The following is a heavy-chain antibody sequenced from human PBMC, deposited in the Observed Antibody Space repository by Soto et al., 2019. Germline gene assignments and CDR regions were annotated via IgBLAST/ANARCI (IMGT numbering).Heavy chain of an antibody. J-gene: IGHJ6*02. Sequence: QVQLVQSGAEVKKPGSSVKVSCKASGGTFSSYAISWVRQAPGQGLEWMGGIIPIFGTANYAQKFEGRVTITADESTSTAYMELSGLRSEDTAVYYCARPPQYSGSYPYGMDVWGQGTTVTVSS. V-gene: IGHV1-69*12. CDR2: IIPIFGTA. D-gene: IGHD1-26*01. CDR3: ARPPQYSGSYPYGMDV. CDR1: GGTFSSYA.